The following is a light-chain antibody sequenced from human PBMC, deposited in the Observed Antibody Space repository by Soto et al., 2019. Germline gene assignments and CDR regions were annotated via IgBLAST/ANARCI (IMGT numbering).Light chain of an antibody. Sequence: DIQMTQSPSSVSASVGDRVTITCRASQPISSWLAWYQQKPGEDPKLLIFAASTLQSGVPSRFSGRGAGTHFTLTISSLQPEDSAIYYCQLANSFPTFGRGTRVDLK. CDR2: AAS. CDR3: QLANSFPT. V-gene: IGKV1-12*01. CDR1: QPISSW. J-gene: IGKJ1*01.